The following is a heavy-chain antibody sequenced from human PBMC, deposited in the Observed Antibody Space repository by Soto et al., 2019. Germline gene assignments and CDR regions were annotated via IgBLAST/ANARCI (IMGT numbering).Heavy chain of an antibody. D-gene: IGHD6-6*01. CDR3: ARTGGGMAARPLEY. Sequence: QVQLVQSGGEVKKPGASVEVSCRTSGYMFTTYGMSWVRQAPGQGLEWMAWISAYNGNKKYAQKFQGRGTMTTDTSTSTGSMELPNPTSDDTGTYFCARTGGGMAARPLEYWGQGTLVTVSS. CDR2: ISAYNGNK. V-gene: IGHV1-18*04. J-gene: IGHJ4*02. CDR1: GYMFTTYG.